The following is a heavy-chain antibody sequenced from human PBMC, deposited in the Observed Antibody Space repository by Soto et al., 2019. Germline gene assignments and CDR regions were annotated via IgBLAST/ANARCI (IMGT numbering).Heavy chain of an antibody. CDR3: VKDTSPGPDYYPMGV. CDR1: GFTFDDYA. J-gene: IGHJ6*03. V-gene: IGHV3-9*01. Sequence: EVQLVESGGGLAQPGRSLRLSCAASGFTFDDYAMHWVRQAPGKGLEWVSGISWKSGSIGYVDSVKGRFTISRDNAKNSLYLQMNSLRAEDTALYYCVKDTSPGPDYYPMGVRGIGNTVTVSS. D-gene: IGHD7-27*01. CDR2: ISWKSGSI.